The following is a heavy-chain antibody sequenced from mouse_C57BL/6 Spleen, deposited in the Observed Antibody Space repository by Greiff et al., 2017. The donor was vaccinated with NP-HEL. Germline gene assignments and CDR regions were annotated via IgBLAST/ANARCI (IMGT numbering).Heavy chain of an antibody. V-gene: IGHV1-77*01. J-gene: IGHJ3*01. Sequence: QVQLQQSGAELVKPGASVKISCKASGYTFTDYYINWVKQRPGQGLEWIGKIGPGSGSTYYNEKFKGKATLTADKSSNTAYMQLSSLPSEDSAVYCCARGDDYDVPAWFAYWGQGTLVTVSA. CDR2: IGPGSGST. D-gene: IGHD2-4*01. CDR1: GYTFTDYY. CDR3: ARGDDYDVPAWFAY.